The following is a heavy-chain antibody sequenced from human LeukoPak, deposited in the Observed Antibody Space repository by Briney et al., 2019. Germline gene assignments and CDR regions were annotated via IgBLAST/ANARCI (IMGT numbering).Heavy chain of an antibody. J-gene: IGHJ4*02. Sequence: GGSLRLSCAASGFTFNTYAMSWVRQASGKGLEWVGRIRSKANSYATEYAAPVKGRFTISRDDSKNTAYLQMNSLKTEDTAVYYCTRLGGEGYWGQGTLVTVSS. CDR1: GFTFNTYA. V-gene: IGHV3-73*01. CDR2: IRSKANSYAT. CDR3: TRLGGEGY.